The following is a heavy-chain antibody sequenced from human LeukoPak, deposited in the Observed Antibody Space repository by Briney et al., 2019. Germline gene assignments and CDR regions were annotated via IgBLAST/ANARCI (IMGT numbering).Heavy chain of an antibody. Sequence: GGSLRLSCAASGFTFSSYSMNWVRQAPGKGLEWVSSISSSGAYIYYTDSVKGRFTISRDNGKNSLYLQMNSLRVEDTAVYYCARGPARSSSWEFDYWGQGNLVTVTS. D-gene: IGHD6-13*01. CDR1: GFTFSSYS. CDR3: ARGPARSSSWEFDY. J-gene: IGHJ4*02. V-gene: IGHV3-21*01. CDR2: ISSSGAYI.